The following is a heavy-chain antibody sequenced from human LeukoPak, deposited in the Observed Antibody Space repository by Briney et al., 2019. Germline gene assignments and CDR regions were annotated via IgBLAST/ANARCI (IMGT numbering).Heavy chain of an antibody. J-gene: IGHJ4*02. V-gene: IGHV3-23*01. Sequence: PGGSLRLSCAVSGITLSSYAMSWVRQAPGKGLEWVSAISGSGGSTYYADSVKGRFTISRDNSKNTLYLQMNSLRAEDTAVYYCAKRSIAARAHLLNDYWGQGTLVTVSS. CDR3: AKRSIAARAHLLNDY. CDR1: GITLSSYA. CDR2: ISGSGGST. D-gene: IGHD6-6*01.